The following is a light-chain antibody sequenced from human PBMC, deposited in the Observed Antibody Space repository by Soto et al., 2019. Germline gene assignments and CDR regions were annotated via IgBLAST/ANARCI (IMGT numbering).Light chain of an antibody. CDR1: QSVSGN. CDR2: RTS. J-gene: IGKJ4*01. Sequence: ETVMTQSPATLPVSPGESATLSCRASQSVSGNLVWYQQKPGQAPRLLMYRTSIRATGVPARFSGSGSGTEFNLTISSLQSEDFAVYYCQQYNNWPRATFGGGTKVEIK. CDR3: QQYNNWPRAT. V-gene: IGKV3-15*01.